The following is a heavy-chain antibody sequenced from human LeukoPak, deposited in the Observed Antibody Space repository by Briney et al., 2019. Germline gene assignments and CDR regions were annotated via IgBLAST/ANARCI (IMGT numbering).Heavy chain of an antibody. J-gene: IGHJ3*02. V-gene: IGHV3-21*01. CDR3: ARDASFQMGAFDI. CDR2: ISSNSRYI. D-gene: IGHD1-26*01. CDR1: GFTFRTYA. Sequence: KAGGSLRLSCAASGFTFRTYAMNWVRQAPGKGLEWVSSISSNSRYIYYADSVKGRFTISRDNAKNSLFLQMNSLRAEDTAVYNCARDASFQMGAFDIWGQGTMVTVSS.